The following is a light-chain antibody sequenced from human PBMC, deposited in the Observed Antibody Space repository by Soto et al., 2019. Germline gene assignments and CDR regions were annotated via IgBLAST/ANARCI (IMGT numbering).Light chain of an antibody. Sequence: DIQMTQSPSSLSSSVGARVTITCRASQSMSSYLNWYQQKPGKAPKLLIYAASSLQSGVPSRFSGSGSGTDFSLTISSLQPEAFGTYYCQERYSTPRTFGGGTKVESK. V-gene: IGKV1-39*01. CDR1: QSMSSY. J-gene: IGKJ4*01. CDR2: AAS. CDR3: QERYSTPRT.